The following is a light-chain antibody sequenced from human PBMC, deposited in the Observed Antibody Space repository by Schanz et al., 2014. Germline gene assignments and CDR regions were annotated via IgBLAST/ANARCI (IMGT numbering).Light chain of an antibody. CDR3: QQYDKWPPT. Sequence: EIVMTQSPATLSVSPGDRATLSCRASQSVSRSLAWYQQTPGQAPRLLIYGASTRATGIPATFSGSGSGTEFTLTISSLQSEDFAVYHCQQYDKWPPTFGQGTKVEIK. CDR1: QSVSRS. CDR2: GAS. J-gene: IGKJ1*01. V-gene: IGKV3-15*01.